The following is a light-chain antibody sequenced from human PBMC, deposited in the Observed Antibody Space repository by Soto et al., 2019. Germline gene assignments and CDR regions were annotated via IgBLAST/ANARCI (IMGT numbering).Light chain of an antibody. CDR2: DDG. Sequence: SYELTQPPSVSVAPGQTARITCGGNNIEIKSVHWYHQKPGQAPVLVVYDDGDRTTGIPERFSGSKSGNTATLTTRRVEAGDEADYYCQVWDTTNPVIFGGGTKLTVL. V-gene: IGLV3-21*02. J-gene: IGLJ2*01. CDR1: NIEIKS. CDR3: QVWDTTNPVI.